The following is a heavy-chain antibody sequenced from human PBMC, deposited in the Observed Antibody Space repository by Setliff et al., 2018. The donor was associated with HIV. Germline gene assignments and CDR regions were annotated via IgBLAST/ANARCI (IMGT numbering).Heavy chain of an antibody. D-gene: IGHD2-2*01. CDR3: ARGPPSMGFDY. Sequence: SETLSLTCAVSGGSISSSNWWSWVRQPPGKGLEWIGEIYHSGSTNYNPSLKSRVFMSVDKSKNQFSLKLSSVTAADTAVYYCARGPPSMGFDYWGQGTLVTVSS. CDR2: IYHSGST. J-gene: IGHJ4*02. V-gene: IGHV4-4*02. CDR1: GGSISSSNW.